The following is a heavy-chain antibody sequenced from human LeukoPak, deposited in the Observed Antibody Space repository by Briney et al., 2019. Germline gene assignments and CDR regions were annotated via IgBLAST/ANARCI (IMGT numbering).Heavy chain of an antibody. CDR3: ARNDYYDSSAPVFFDL. CDR1: GFNVSRNY. J-gene: IGHJ2*01. V-gene: IGHV3-53*01. Sequence: GGSLRLSCAASGFNVSRNYMSWVRQAPGKGLDWVSLIYSDGSTYYADPVKGRFTISRDNSKSTIFLQMNNLRAEDTAVYYCARNDYYDSSAPVFFDLWGRGTPVTVSS. D-gene: IGHD3-22*01. CDR2: IYSDGST.